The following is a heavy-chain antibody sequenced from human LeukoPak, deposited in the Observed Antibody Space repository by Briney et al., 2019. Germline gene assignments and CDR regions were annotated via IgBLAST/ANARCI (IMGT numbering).Heavy chain of an antibody. D-gene: IGHD7-27*01. V-gene: IGHV1-18*01. CDR2: ISSNSDNT. J-gene: IGHJ4*02. Sequence: GASVNVSCKATGYTFTSYGISWVRQAPGQELEWMGWISSNSDNTNYAQKLQGRVTMTTDTSTSIAYMELRSLRSDDTALYFCARDWGSIKVIADYWGQGTLVTVSS. CDR1: GYTFTSYG. CDR3: ARDWGSIKVIADY.